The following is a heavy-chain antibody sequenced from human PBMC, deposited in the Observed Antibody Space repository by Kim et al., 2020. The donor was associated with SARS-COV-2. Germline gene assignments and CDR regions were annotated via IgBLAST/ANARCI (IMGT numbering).Heavy chain of an antibody. D-gene: IGHD3-10*01. V-gene: IGHV1-69*13. CDR1: GGTFSSYA. CDR3: AFRGGGSGSYHQIDY. Sequence: SVKVSCKASGGTFSSYAISWVRQAPGQGLEWMGGIIPIFGTANYAQKFQGRVTITADESTSTAYMELSSLRSEDTAVYYCAFRGGGSGSYHQIDYWGQGTLVTVSS. J-gene: IGHJ4*02. CDR2: IIPIFGTA.